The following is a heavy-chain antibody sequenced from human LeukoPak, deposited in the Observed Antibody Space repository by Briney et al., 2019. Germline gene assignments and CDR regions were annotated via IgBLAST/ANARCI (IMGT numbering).Heavy chain of an antibody. J-gene: IGHJ6*02. Sequence: PSETLSLTCTVSGGSISSYYWSWIRQPPGKGLEWIGYIYYSGSTNYNPSLKSRVTISVDTSKNQFSLKPSSVTAADTAVYYCARETIAAAGGDYYYYGMDVWGQGTTVTVSS. CDR2: IYYSGST. D-gene: IGHD6-13*01. CDR1: GGSISSYY. CDR3: ARETIAAAGGDYYYYGMDV. V-gene: IGHV4-59*01.